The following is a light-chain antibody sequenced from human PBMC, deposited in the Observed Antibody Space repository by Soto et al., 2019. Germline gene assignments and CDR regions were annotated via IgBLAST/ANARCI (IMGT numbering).Light chain of an antibody. V-gene: IGKV2-28*01. CDR1: QGRLRGNGYNY. CDR2: LGS. J-gene: IGKJ1*01. CDR3: MQALQTQWT. Sequence: DIVMTQSPLSLPVTPGEPASISCRSSQGRLRGNGYNYLDWYLQKPGQSPQLLIYLGSNRASGVPDRFSGSGSGTDFTLKISRVEAEDVGVYYCMQALQTQWTFGQGTKVDIK.